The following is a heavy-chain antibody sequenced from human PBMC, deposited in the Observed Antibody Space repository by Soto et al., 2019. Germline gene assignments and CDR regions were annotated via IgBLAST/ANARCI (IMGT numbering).Heavy chain of an antibody. CDR1: GGSISSSSYY. V-gene: IGHV4-39*01. D-gene: IGHD3-10*01. CDR2: IYYSGST. J-gene: IGHJ3*02. Sequence: QLQLQESGPGLVKPSETLSLTCTVSGGSISSSSYYWGWIRQPPGKGLEWIGSIYYSGSTYYNPSLKSRVTISVGTSKDQFSLKLSSVNAADTAVYYCARPIGGWFWELTGIGAFDIWGQGTMVTVSS. CDR3: ARPIGGWFWELTGIGAFDI.